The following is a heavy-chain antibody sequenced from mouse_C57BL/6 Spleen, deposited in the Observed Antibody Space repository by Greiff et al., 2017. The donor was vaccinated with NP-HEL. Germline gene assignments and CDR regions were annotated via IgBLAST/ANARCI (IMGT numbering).Heavy chain of an antibody. CDR1: GYAFSSSW. D-gene: IGHD2-4*01. CDR3: ASTIYYDPAWFAY. V-gene: IGHV1-82*01. Sequence: QVQLQQSGPELVKPGASVKISCKASGYAFSSSWMNWVKQRPGKGLEWIGRIYPGDGGTNYNGKFKGKATLTADKSSSTAYMQLSSLTSEDSAVYFCASTIYYDPAWFAYWGQGTLVTVSA. J-gene: IGHJ3*01. CDR2: IYPGDGGT.